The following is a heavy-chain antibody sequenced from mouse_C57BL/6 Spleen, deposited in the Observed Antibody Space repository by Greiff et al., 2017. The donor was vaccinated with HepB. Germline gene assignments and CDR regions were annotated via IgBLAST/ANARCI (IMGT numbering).Heavy chain of an antibody. D-gene: IGHD1-1*01. V-gene: IGHV10-1*01. Sequence: DVQLVESGGGLVQPKGSLKLSCAASGFSFNTYAMNWVRQAPGKGLEWVARIRSKSNNYATYYADSVKDRFTISRDDSESMLYLQMNNLKTEDTAMYYCVRHTLLLRAMDYWGQGTSVTVSS. CDR1: GFSFNTYA. CDR3: VRHTLLLRAMDY. CDR2: IRSKSNNYAT. J-gene: IGHJ4*01.